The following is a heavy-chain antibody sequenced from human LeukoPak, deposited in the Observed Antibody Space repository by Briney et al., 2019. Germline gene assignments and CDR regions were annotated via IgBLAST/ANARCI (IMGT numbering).Heavy chain of an antibody. CDR2: IYPGDSDT. V-gene: IGHV5-51*01. CDR1: GYRFKRYW. J-gene: IGHJ4*02. D-gene: IGHD3-3*01. CDR3: YNFWNGIGRQYLLY. Sequence: GESLKIFRKGSGYRFKRYWIGLVRQMPGKGLEWMGIIYPGDSDTRYSPSFQGQVTISHDKSISTAYLQWSSLKASDTAMYYCYNFWNGIGRQYLLYWGRGTLVTVSS.